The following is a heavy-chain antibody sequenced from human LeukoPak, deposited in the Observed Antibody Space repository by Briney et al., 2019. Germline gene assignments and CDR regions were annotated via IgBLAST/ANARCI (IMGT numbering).Heavy chain of an antibody. V-gene: IGHV3-66*01. Sequence: PGGSLRLSCVASGLSVSSNYMSWVRQAPGKGLEWVSVIYRDGSSYYAESVKGRFTISRDNSKNTLYIQMNSLRAEDTAMYYCARSFYDILIGYYQYFDYWGQGTLVTVSS. CDR2: IYRDGSS. J-gene: IGHJ4*02. CDR1: GLSVSSNY. D-gene: IGHD3-9*01. CDR3: ARSFYDILIGYYQYFDY.